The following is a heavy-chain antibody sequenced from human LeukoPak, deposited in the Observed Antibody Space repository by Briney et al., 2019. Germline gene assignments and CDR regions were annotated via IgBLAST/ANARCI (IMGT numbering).Heavy chain of an antibody. Sequence: GGSLRLSCAASGFTFSRYAVSWVRQAPGKGLEWASAISGSGGSTYYADSVKGRFTISRDNSKNTLYLQMNSLRAEDTAVYYCAKAPADIVVVPANFLYFDLWGRGTLVTVSS. D-gene: IGHD2-2*01. CDR3: AKAPADIVVVPANFLYFDL. CDR1: GFTFSRYA. V-gene: IGHV3-23*01. J-gene: IGHJ2*01. CDR2: ISGSGGST.